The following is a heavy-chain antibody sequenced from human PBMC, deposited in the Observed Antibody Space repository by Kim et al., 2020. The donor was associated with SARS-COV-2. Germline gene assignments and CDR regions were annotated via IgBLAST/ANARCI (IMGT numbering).Heavy chain of an antibody. J-gene: IGHJ6*02. CDR3: AKDRSSSSFYGMDV. V-gene: IGHV3-33*06. Sequence: ADSLKGRFTTSRDNSKNTLYLQMKSLRAEDTAVYYCAKDRSSSSFYGMDVWGQGTTVTVSS. D-gene: IGHD6-13*01.